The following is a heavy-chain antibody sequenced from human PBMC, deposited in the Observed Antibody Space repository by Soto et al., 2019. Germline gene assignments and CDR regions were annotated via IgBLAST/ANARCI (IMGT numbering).Heavy chain of an antibody. CDR1: GFTFSNAW. CDR3: TTARSYYYYMDV. Sequence: GGSLRLSCAAPGFTFSNAWMSWVRQAPGKGLEWVGRIKSKTDGGTTDYAAPVKGRFTISRDDSKNTLYLQMNSLKTEDTAVYYCTTARSYYYYMDVWGKGTTVTVSS. CDR2: IKSKTDGGTT. V-gene: IGHV3-15*01. J-gene: IGHJ6*03.